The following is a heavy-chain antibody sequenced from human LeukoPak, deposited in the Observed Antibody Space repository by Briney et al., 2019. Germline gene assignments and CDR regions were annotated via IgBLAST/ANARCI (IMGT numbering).Heavy chain of an antibody. CDR3: ARRRSATYYDILTGYYIPLPLDY. D-gene: IGHD3-9*01. J-gene: IGHJ4*02. Sequence: SETLSLTCAVYGGSFSGYYWSWIRQPPGKGLEWIGEINHSGSTNYNPSLKSRVTISVDTSKNQFSLKLSSVTAADTAVYYCARRRSATYYDILTGYYIPLPLDYWGQGTLVTVSS. CDR2: INHSGST. V-gene: IGHV4-34*01. CDR1: GGSFSGYY.